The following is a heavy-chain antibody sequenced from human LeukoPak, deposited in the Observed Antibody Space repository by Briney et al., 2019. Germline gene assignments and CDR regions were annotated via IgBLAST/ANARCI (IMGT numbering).Heavy chain of an antibody. CDR2: IIPILGIA. CDR3: ARDPVAMATSGRSAGDY. V-gene: IGHV1-69*04. D-gene: IGHD5-12*01. Sequence: VASVKVSCKASGGTFSSYAISWVRQAPGQGLEWMGRIIPILGIANYAQKFQGRVTMTTDTSTSTAYMELRSLRSDDTAVYYCARDPVAMATSGRSAGDYWGQGTLVTVSS. CDR1: GGTFSSYA. J-gene: IGHJ4*02.